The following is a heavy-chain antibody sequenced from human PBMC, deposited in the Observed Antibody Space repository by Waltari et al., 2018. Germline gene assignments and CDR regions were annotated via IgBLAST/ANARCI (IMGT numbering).Heavy chain of an antibody. J-gene: IGHJ5*02. CDR1: GYTFTNYA. D-gene: IGHD2-2*01. CDR2: INTNKGNP. CDR3: AREVVPAATIVVNWFDP. V-gene: IGHV7-4-1*02. Sequence: QVQLVQSGSELKKPGASVKVSCKASGYTFTNYAINWLRQTPGQGLELMGWINTNKGNPKYVQGFTGRFVFSLDTSVSTAYLQINSLKADDTAVYYCAREVVPAATIVVNWFDPWGQGTLVTVSS.